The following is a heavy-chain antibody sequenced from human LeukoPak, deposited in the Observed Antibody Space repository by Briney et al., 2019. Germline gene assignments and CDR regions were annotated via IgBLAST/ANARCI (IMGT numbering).Heavy chain of an antibody. J-gene: IGHJ6*03. CDR3: TRRDEVIIQRYYYYYMDV. Sequence: GGSLRLSCAASGFTFSGSAMHWVRQASGKGLEWVGRIRSKANSYATAYAASVKGRFAISRDDSKNTAYLQMNSLKTEDTAVYYCTRRDEVIIQRYYYYYMDVWGKGTTVTVSS. CDR2: IRSKANSYAT. V-gene: IGHV3-73*01. CDR1: GFTFSGSA. D-gene: IGHD3-3*01.